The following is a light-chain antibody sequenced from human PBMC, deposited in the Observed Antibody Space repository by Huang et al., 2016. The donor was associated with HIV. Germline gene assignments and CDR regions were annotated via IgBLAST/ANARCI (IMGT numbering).Light chain of an antibody. CDR2: AAS. V-gene: IGKV1-39*01. CDR1: QSISSY. Sequence: DIQMTQSPSSLSASVGDRVTITCRASQSISSYLNWYQQKPGKAPNLLIYAASSLQSGVPSRFSGSGSETEFTLTISSLQPEDFATYYCQQSYSIPYTFGQGTKLEIK. CDR3: QQSYSIPYT. J-gene: IGKJ2*01.